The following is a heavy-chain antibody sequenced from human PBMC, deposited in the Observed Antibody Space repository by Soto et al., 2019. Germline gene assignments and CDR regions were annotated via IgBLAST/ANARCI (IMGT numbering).Heavy chain of an antibody. V-gene: IGHV3-74*01. CDR2: INSDGSST. D-gene: IGHD2-21*01. J-gene: IGHJ4*02. CDR3: ARDQQHDYYFDY. Sequence: GGSLRLSXAASGFTFSSYWMHWVRQAPGKGLVWVSRINSDGSSTSYADSVKGRFTISRDNAKNTLYLQMNSLRAEDTAVYYCARDQQHDYYFDYWGQGTLVTVSS. CDR1: GFTFSSYW.